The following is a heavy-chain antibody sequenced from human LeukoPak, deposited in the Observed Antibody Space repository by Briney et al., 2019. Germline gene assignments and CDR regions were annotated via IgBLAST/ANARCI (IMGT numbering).Heavy chain of an antibody. J-gene: IGHJ4*02. V-gene: IGHV3-73*01. CDR2: IRSKANSYAT. CDR1: GFTFSGSA. CDR3: TRITVAGRDY. Sequence: GGSLRLSCAASGFTFSGSAMHWVRQASGKGLEWVGRIRSKANSYATAYAASVKGRFTISRDDSKNTAYLQMNSLKTEDTAVYYCTRITVAGRDYWGQGTLVTVSS. D-gene: IGHD6-19*01.